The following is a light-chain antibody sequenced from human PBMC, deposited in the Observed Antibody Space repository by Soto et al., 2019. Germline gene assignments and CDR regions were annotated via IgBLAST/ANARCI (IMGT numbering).Light chain of an antibody. J-gene: IGLJ3*02. Sequence: QSVLTQPASVSGSPGQSITISCTGTSSDVGAYKFVSWYQQHPGKAPKVMIYEVSNRPSGVSNRFSGSKSDNTASLTISGLRADDEADYYCCSYTSSGTWVFGGGTKLTVL. CDR3: CSYTSSGTWV. CDR2: EVS. CDR1: SSDVGAYKF. V-gene: IGLV2-14*01.